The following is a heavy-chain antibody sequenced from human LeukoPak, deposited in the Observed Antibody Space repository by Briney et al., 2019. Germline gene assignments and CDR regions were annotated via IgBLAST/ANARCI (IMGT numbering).Heavy chain of an antibody. D-gene: IGHD3-9*01. Sequence: PSETLSLTCAVSGGSISSGGYSWRWIRQPPGKGLEWIGYIYHSGSTYYNPSLKSRVTISVDRSKNQFSLKLSSVTAADTAVYYCARGGRYFDYDAFDIWGQGTMVTVSS. CDR3: ARGGRYFDYDAFDI. V-gene: IGHV4-30-2*01. CDR2: IYHSGST. J-gene: IGHJ3*02. CDR1: GGSISSGGYS.